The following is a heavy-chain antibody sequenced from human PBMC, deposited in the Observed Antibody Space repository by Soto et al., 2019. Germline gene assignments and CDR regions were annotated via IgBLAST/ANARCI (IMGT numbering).Heavy chain of an antibody. CDR1: GFTFSNYA. V-gene: IGHV3-23*01. J-gene: IGHJ4*02. Sequence: GGSLRLSCAASGFTFSNYAVTWVRQPPGKGLEWVSTISGSGGSTYYADSVKGRFTISRDNSKNTLYLQMNSLRAEDTAVYYCAKDQGSSSYDIDYWGQGTLVTVSS. CDR3: AKDQGSSSYDIDY. CDR2: ISGSGGST. D-gene: IGHD2-2*01.